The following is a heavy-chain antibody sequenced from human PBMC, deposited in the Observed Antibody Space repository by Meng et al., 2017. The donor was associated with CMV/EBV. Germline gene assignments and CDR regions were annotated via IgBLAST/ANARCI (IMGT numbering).Heavy chain of an antibody. D-gene: IGHD1-20*01. V-gene: IGHV3-7*01. J-gene: IGHJ6*02. CDR1: GFTFSSYW. CDR2: IKQDGSEK. CDR3: AREPRGITGPYGMDV. Sequence: GESLKISCAASGFTFSSYWMSWVRQAPGKGLEWVANIKQDGSEKYYVDSVKGRFTISRDNAKNSLYLQMNSLRAEDTAVYYCAREPRGITGPYGMDVWGQGTTVTVSS.